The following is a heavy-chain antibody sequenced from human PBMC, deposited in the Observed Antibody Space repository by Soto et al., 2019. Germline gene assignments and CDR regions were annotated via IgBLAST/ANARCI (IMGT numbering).Heavy chain of an antibody. CDR3: ARLVAAGITYYFDS. J-gene: IGHJ4*02. V-gene: IGHV2-5*02. Sequence: QITLKESGPTLVKPTQTLTLTCTFSAFSLSTSGVGMGWIRQPPGTALEWLTFIYSDVDKRYSPSLKSRLTITKDTSKNQLVPTMTNMHPVDTASYYCARLVAAGITYYFDSWGQGALVTVSS. D-gene: IGHD2-21*01. CDR2: IYSDVDK. CDR1: AFSLSTSGVG.